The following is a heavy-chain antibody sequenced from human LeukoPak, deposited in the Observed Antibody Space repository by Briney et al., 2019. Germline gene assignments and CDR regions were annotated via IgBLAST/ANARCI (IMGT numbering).Heavy chain of an antibody. Sequence: PSETLSLTCAVYGGSFSGYYWSWIRQPPGKGLEWIGEINHSGSTNYNPSLKSRVTISVDTSKNQFSLNLRSVTAADTAVYYCARGVGAEISGNFWGQGTLVTVSS. J-gene: IGHJ4*02. CDR2: INHSGST. D-gene: IGHD1-26*01. CDR1: GGSFSGYY. V-gene: IGHV4-34*01. CDR3: ARGVGAEISGNF.